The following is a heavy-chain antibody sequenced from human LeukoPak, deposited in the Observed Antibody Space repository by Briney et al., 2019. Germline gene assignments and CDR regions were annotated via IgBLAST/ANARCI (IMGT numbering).Heavy chain of an antibody. D-gene: IGHD6-13*01. Sequence: GGSLRLSCVASGFTFSSYSMNWVRQAPGKGPEWVSSISYTAGYIYYADSMKGRFTISRDNAGNSLYLQMNSLRVEDTAVYYCASTFSAGSIRWEYFDYWGQGALVTVSS. CDR2: ISYTAGYI. J-gene: IGHJ4*02. V-gene: IGHV3-21*06. CDR1: GFTFSSYS. CDR3: ASTFSAGSIRWEYFDY.